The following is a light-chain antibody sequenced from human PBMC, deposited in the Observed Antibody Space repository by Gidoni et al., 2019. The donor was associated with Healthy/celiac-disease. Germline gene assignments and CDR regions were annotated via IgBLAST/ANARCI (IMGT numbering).Light chain of an antibody. V-gene: IGKV4-1*01. CDR2: WAS. Sequence: DIVMTQSPDSLAVSLGERATINCKSSQSVLYSSNNKNYLAWYQQKPGQPPKLPIYWASTRESGVPDRVSGSGSGTDFNLTISSLQAEDVAVYYCQQYYSTPWTFGQGTKVEIK. CDR3: QQYYSTPWT. CDR1: QSVLYSSNNKNY. J-gene: IGKJ1*01.